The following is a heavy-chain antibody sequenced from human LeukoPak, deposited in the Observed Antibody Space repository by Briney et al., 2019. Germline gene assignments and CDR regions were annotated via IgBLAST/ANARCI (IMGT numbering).Heavy chain of an antibody. CDR3: ARDSPWFGELNFDY. V-gene: IGHV4-59*12. Sequence: SETLSLTCTVSGGSISSYYWSWIRQPPGKGLEWIGYIYHSGSTYYNPSLKSRVTISVDRSKNQFSLKLSSVTAADTAVYYCARDSPWFGELNFDYWGQGTLVTVSS. D-gene: IGHD3-10*01. J-gene: IGHJ4*02. CDR1: GGSISSYY. CDR2: IYHSGST.